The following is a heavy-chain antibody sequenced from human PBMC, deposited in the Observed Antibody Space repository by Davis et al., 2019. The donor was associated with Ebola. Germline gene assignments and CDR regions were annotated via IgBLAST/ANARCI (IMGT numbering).Heavy chain of an antibody. CDR2: IYYSGST. CDR3: ARDPSADYDFWSGQNYGMDV. D-gene: IGHD3-3*01. Sequence: SETLSLTCTVSGGSISSGGYYWSWIRQHLGKGLEWIGYIYYSGSTYYNPSLKSRVTISVDTSKNQFSLKLSSVTAADTAVYYCARDPSADYDFWSGQNYGMDVWGQGTTVTVSS. J-gene: IGHJ6*02. V-gene: IGHV4-31*03. CDR1: GGSISSGGYY.